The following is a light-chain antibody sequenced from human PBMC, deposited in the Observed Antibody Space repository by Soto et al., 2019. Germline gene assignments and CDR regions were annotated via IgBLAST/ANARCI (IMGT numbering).Light chain of an antibody. CDR2: GAS. Sequence: EIVLTQSPGTLSLSPGERATLSCRASQSVSSSYLAWYQHKPGQAPRLHIYGASSRATGIPDRFSGRGSGTDFTLTISRLETQDFAVSYCQQYGSSPHTFGQGTKLEIK. CDR3: QQYGSSPHT. CDR1: QSVSSSY. J-gene: IGKJ2*01. V-gene: IGKV3-20*01.